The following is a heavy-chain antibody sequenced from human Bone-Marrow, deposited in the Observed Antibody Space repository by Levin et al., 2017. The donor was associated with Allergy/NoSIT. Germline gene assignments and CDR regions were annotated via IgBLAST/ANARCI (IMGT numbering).Heavy chain of an antibody. J-gene: IGHJ4*02. Sequence: PGGSLRLSCVASGFTFSSSWMHWVRQVPGKGLVWVSLISSDGSDTRYADSVKGRLTISRDNAKNTVYLQMNSLRAEDAAVYYCARRTGTAATSYYFDYWGQGTLVTVSS. CDR3: ARRTGTAATSYYFDY. CDR1: GFTFSSSW. CDR2: ISSDGSDT. D-gene: IGHD6-25*01. V-gene: IGHV3-74*01.